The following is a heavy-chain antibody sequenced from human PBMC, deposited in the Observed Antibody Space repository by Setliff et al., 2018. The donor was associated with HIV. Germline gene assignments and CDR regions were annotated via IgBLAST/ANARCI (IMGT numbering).Heavy chain of an antibody. CDR2: IIPIFGTT. D-gene: IGHD3-22*01. J-gene: IGHJ4*02. CDR3: AATYYYDSSGLHGFDY. CDR1: GGTFSSYA. Sequence: SVKVSCKASGGTFSSYAIHWVRQAPGQGLEWMGRIIPIFGTTNYAQKFQGRVTITADESTSTAYMELSSLRSEDTAVYYCAATYYYDSSGLHGFDYWGQGTLVTVSS. V-gene: IGHV1-69*13.